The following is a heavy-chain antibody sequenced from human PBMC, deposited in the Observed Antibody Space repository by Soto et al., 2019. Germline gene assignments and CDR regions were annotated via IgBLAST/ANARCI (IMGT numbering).Heavy chain of an antibody. D-gene: IGHD1-7*01. V-gene: IGHV3-15*01. CDR2: LKGKTDGGTT. CDR1: GFTSNGAW. Sequence: GGSLRLSCAASGFTSNGAWLNWVRQAPWKGLEWIGHLKGKTDGGTTDYGAPVKGRFSISRDESKNTLYLEMNSLKIEDTGAYYCTTGTPFTLYYDSYAMDVWGQGTTVTVSS. CDR3: TTGTPFTLYYDSYAMDV. J-gene: IGHJ6*02.